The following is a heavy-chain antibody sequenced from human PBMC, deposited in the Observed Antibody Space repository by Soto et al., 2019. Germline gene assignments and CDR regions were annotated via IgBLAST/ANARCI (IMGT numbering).Heavy chain of an antibody. J-gene: IGHJ4*02. V-gene: IGHV3-74*01. CDR3: SKGNSAYLLPADDH. CDR2: INSDGSDS. CDR1: GFSFSTYW. Sequence: LRLSCTASGFSFSTYWMHWVRQAPGRGLVWVSRINSDGSDSHYADSVRGRFTISRDNAKNTLYLQMTSLRAEDTAVYYCSKGNSAYLLPADDHWGQGTLVTVSS. D-gene: IGHD2-21*01.